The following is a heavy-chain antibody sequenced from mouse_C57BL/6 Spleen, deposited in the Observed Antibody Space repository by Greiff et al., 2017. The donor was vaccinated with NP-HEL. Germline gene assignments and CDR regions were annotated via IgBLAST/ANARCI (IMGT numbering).Heavy chain of an antibody. Sequence: QVQLKESGAELVKPGASVKLSCKASGYTFTEYTIHWVKQRSGQGLEWIGWFYPGSGSIKYNEKFKDKATLTADKSSSTVYMELSRLTSEDSAVYFCARHEAYYDYEDYFDYWGQGTTLTVSS. CDR2: FYPGSGSI. CDR3: ARHEAYYDYEDYFDY. J-gene: IGHJ2*01. CDR1: GYTFTEYT. D-gene: IGHD2-4*01. V-gene: IGHV1-62-2*01.